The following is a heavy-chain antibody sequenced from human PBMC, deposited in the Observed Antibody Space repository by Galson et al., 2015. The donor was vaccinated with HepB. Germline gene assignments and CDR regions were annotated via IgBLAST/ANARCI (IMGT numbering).Heavy chain of an antibody. CDR3: AKGDGFFES. D-gene: IGHD5-24*01. Sequence: SLRLSCAASGFAFDTHAMSWVRQAPGRGLEWNSGISGNGDSTFNADSVKGRFTVSRDNSNNLLYLQMNSLRAEDAGLYFYAKGDGFFESWGQGILVTVSS. V-gene: IGHV3-23*01. J-gene: IGHJ5*01. CDR1: GFAFDTHA. CDR2: ISGNGDST.